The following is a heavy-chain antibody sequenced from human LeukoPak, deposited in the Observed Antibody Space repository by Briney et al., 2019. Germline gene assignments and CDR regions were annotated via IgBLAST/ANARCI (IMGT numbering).Heavy chain of an antibody. CDR3: ARDRGMVGQFDP. D-gene: IGHD2-8*01. CDR2: IKEDGSEK. V-gene: IGHV3-7*01. CDR1: GFTLSTNA. Sequence: GGSLRLSCLTSGFTLSTNAMSWVRQAPGKGLEWVANIKEDGSEKNYADSVKGRFTISRDNAKNSLYLQMNSLRAEDTAVYYCARDRGMVGQFDPWGQGTLVTVSS. J-gene: IGHJ5*02.